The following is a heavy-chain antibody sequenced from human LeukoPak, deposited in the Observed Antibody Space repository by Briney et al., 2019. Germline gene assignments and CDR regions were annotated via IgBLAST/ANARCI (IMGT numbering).Heavy chain of an antibody. CDR3: ATPINYHGSGSYFPPIH. J-gene: IGHJ4*02. CDR2: ISYDGSHQ. CDR1: GLTFRDNG. Sequence: PGGSLRLSCAASGLTFRDNGMDWVRQAPGKGLEWVAVISYDGSHQYYADSVKGRFTISRDNSKNTLYLQMNSLRPEDTAVYYCATPINYHGSGSYFPPIHWGQGNLVTVSS. D-gene: IGHD3-10*01. V-gene: IGHV3-30*03.